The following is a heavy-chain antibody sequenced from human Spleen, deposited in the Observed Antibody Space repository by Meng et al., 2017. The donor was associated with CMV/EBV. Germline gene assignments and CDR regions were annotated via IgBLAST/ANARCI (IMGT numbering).Heavy chain of an antibody. V-gene: IGHV5-51*01. D-gene: IGHD6-19*01. J-gene: IGHJ5*02. CDR3: ARQSDGNGYSSAWYENWFDP. Sequence: FTSYGIGWVRQMPGKGLEWMGIIYPGDSDTRYSPSFRGQVTISADKSTSTAYLQWSSLKASDTAMYYCARQSDGNGYSSAWYENWFDPWGQGTLVTVSS. CDR1: FTSYG. CDR2: IYPGDSDT.